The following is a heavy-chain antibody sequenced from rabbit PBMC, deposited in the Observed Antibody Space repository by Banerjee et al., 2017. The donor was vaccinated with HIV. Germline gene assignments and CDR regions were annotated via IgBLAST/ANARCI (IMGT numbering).Heavy chain of an antibody. CDR2: IYAGTSGTT. Sequence: QEQLEESGGDLVKPEGSLTLTCTASGFSFGSSYWICWVRQAPGKGLEWIACIYAGTSGTTYYATWAKGRFTISKTSSTTVTLQMTSLTAADTATYFCARYSNDYFGRGGASNLWGQGTLVTVS. CDR1: GFSFGSSYW. CDR3: ARYSNDYFGRGGASNL. D-gene: IGHD6-1*01. V-gene: IGHV1S45*01. J-gene: IGHJ4*01.